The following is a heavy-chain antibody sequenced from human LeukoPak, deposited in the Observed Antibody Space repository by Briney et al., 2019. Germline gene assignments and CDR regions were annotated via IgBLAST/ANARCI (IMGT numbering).Heavy chain of an antibody. CDR1: GFTFDDYA. CDR3: AKVSPTPDWTTVVTTNAFDI. CDR2: ISGDGGST. Sequence: GGSLRLSCAASGFTFDDYAMHWVRQAPGKGLEWVSLISGDGGSTYYADSVKGRFTISRDNSKNSLYLQMNSLRTEDTALYYCAKVSPTPDWTTVVTTNAFDIWGQGTMVTVSS. J-gene: IGHJ3*02. V-gene: IGHV3-43*02. D-gene: IGHD4-23*01.